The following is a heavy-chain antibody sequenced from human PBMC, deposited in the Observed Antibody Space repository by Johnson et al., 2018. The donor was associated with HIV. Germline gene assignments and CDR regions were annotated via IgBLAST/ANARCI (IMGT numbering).Heavy chain of an antibody. V-gene: IGHV3-66*02. D-gene: IGHD6-6*01. CDR3: ANGGIAARPGAFDI. J-gene: IGHJ3*02. Sequence: VQLVESGGGLVQPGGSLRLSCAASGFTVSSNYMSWVRQAPGKGLEWASVIYSGGSTYYADSVTGRFTISRDNAKNSLYLQMNSLRAEETALYYCANGGIAARPGAFDIWGQGTMVTVSS. CDR2: IYSGGST. CDR1: GFTVSSNY.